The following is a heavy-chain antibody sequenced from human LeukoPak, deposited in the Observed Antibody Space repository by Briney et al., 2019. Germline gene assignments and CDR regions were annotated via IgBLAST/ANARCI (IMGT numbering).Heavy chain of an antibody. D-gene: IGHD6-19*01. CDR3: VLSSSGWSQTYDY. CDR1: GYTFTSYD. J-gene: IGHJ4*02. CDR2: MNPNSGNT. Sequence: ASVKVSCKASGYTFTSYDINWVRQATGQGLEWMGWMNPNSGNTGYAQKFQGRVTMTRNTSISTAYMELSSLRSEDTAVYYCVLSSSGWSQTYDYWGQGTLVTVSS. V-gene: IGHV1-8*01.